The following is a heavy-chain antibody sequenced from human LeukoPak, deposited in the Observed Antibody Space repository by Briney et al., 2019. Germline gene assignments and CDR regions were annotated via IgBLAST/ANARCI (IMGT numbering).Heavy chain of an antibody. J-gene: IGHJ4*02. CDR2: MNPNSGNT. CDR3: ARASGYDLGFFDY. Sequence: ASVTVSCKASGYTFTNYGISWVRQATGQGLEWMGWMNPNSGNTGYAQKFQGRVTMTRNTSISTAYMELSSLRSEDTAVYYCARASGYDLGFFDYWGQGTLVTVSS. D-gene: IGHD5-12*01. V-gene: IGHV1-8*02. CDR1: GYTFTNYG.